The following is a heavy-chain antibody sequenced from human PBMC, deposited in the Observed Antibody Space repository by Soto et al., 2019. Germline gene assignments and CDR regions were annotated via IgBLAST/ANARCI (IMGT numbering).Heavy chain of an antibody. CDR3: ARGAAVAGTRPNEYYYYYGMDV. Sequence: SVKVSCKASGGTFSSYAISWVRQAPGQGLEWMGGIIPIFGTANYAQKFQGRVTITADESTSTAYMELSSLRSEDTAVYYCARGAAVAGTRPNEYYYYYGMDVWGQGTTVTVSS. CDR2: IIPIFGTA. V-gene: IGHV1-69*13. J-gene: IGHJ6*02. D-gene: IGHD6-19*01. CDR1: GGTFSSYA.